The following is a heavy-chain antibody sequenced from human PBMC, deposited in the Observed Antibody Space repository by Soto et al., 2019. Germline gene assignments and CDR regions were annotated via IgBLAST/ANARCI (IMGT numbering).Heavy chain of an antibody. J-gene: IGHJ6*02. V-gene: IGHV5-51*01. CDR2: IYPGGSDT. Sequence: GESLKISCKGSGYRLTSYWIGWLRQMPGKGLEWLVIIYPGGSDTRSSPSFQGQVTLSADKSISTAYMELSTLRSDDTAVYFCARVGARRTNGVCYSPPHGMDVWGQGTTVTVPS. CDR3: ARVGARRTNGVCYSPPHGMDV. D-gene: IGHD2-8*01. CDR1: GYRLTSYW.